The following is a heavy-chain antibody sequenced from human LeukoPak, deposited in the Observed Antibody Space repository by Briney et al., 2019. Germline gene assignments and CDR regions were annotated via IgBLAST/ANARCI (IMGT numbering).Heavy chain of an antibody. D-gene: IGHD6-6*01. CDR1: GGSFSGYY. V-gene: IGHV4-34*01. Sequence: SETLSLTCAVYGGSFSGYYWSWIRQPPGKGLEWIGEINHSGSTNYNPSLKSRVTISVDTSKNQFSLKLSSVTAEDTAVYYCARDSFRVKQLVHGYFDYWGQGTLVTVSS. J-gene: IGHJ4*02. CDR2: INHSGST. CDR3: ARDSFRVKQLVHGYFDY.